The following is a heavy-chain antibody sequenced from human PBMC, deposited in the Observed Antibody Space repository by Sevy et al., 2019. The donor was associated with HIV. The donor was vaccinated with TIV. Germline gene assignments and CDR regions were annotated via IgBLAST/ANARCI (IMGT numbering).Heavy chain of an antibody. D-gene: IGHD4-4*01. CDR1: GFGFSNAW. CDR3: TTSLREYSSVDY. CDR2: IKSKSYGGTT. Sequence: GGSLRLSCAASGFGFSNAWMTWVGQAPGKGLECIGLIKSKSYGGTTDYAEPVKDRFIISRDDSKNTLYLQMNSLKTEDTAVYYCTTSLREYSSVDYWGQGTRVTVSS. V-gene: IGHV3-15*01. J-gene: IGHJ4*02.